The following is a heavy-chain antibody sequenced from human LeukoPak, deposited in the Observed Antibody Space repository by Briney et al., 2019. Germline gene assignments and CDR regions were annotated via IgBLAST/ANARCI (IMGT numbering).Heavy chain of an antibody. J-gene: IGHJ5*02. CDR1: GGSISTYY. D-gene: IGHD3-3*01. Sequence: PSETLSLTCTVSGGSISTYYWSWIRQPAGKGLEWIGHIDTSGSTNYNPSFQSRVTIVLDNSKNQFSLDLRSVTAADTAVYYCGREKYWSEVDLWGQGTLVTVSS. CDR2: IDTSGST. V-gene: IGHV4-4*07. CDR3: GREKYWSEVDL.